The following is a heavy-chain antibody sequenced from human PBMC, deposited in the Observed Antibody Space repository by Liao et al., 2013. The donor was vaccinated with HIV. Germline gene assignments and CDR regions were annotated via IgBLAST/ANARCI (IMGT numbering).Heavy chain of an antibody. Sequence: QVQLQESGPGLVKPSQTLSLTCTVSGGSISSGSYYWSWIRQPAGKGLEWIGRIYTSGSTNYNPSLKSRVTMSVDTSKNQFSLKLSSVTAADTAVYYCARDWWYFDLWGRGTLVTVSS. CDR2: IYTSGST. J-gene: IGHJ2*01. CDR3: ARDWWYFDL. CDR1: GGSISSGSYY. V-gene: IGHV4-61*02.